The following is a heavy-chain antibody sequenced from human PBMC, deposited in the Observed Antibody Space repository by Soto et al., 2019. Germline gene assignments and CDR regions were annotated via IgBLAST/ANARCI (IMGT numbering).Heavy chain of an antibody. V-gene: IGHV4-31*03. CDR2: ISYSGNA. Sequence: QVQLQESGSGLVKPSQTLSLTCSVSGGSITSGDYYWSWVRQRQGKGLEWIVYISYSGNAYYTPSLKRRLTISIDTSKNQFSLTLSSLTAADTAVYFCARNRPVASRPSYDYYGMGVWCQRTTVTVS. D-gene: IGHD6-6*01. J-gene: IGHJ6*02. CDR1: GGSITSGDYY. CDR3: ARNRPVASRPSYDYYGMGV.